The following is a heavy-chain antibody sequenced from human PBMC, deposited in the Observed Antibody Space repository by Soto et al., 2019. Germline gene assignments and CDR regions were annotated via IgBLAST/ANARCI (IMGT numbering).Heavy chain of an antibody. CDR2: ISSSSSTI. D-gene: IGHD6-13*01. CDR1: GFTFSSYS. CDR3: ARDKVAAGTFWFDP. Sequence: EVQLVESGGGLVQPGGTLRLSCAASGFTFSSYSMNWVRQAPGKGLEWVSYISSSSSTIYYADSVKGRFTISRDNAKNSLYLQMNSLRDEDTAVYYCARDKVAAGTFWFDPWGQGTLVTVSS. J-gene: IGHJ5*02. V-gene: IGHV3-48*02.